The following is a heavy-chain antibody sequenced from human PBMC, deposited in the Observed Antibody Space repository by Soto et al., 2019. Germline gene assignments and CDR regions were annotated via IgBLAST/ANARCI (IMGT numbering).Heavy chain of an antibody. CDR1: GFTFSSYS. V-gene: IGHV3-48*01. D-gene: IGHD3-10*01. CDR3: ARDRWVGSFMVRGPKVDY. CDR2: ISSSSSTI. J-gene: IGHJ4*02. Sequence: EVQLVESGGGLVQPGGSLRLSCAASGFTFSSYSMNWVRQAPGKGLEWVSYISSSSSTIYYADSVKGRFTISRDNAKNSLYLQLNSLRAEDTAVYHCARDRWVGSFMVRGPKVDYWGQGTLVTVST.